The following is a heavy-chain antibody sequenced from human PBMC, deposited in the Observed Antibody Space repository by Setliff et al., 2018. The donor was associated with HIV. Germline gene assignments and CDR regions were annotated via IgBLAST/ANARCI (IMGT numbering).Heavy chain of an antibody. CDR2: INTETGNP. V-gene: IGHV7-4-1*02. CDR1: GGTFSSYA. D-gene: IGHD1-26*01. Sequence: ASVKVSCKASGGTFSSYAISWVRQAPGQGLEWMGWINTETGNPVYAQGFTGRFVFSLDTSVSTAYLQINSLKTEDTAMYYCARVGSYWSTFDYWGQGALVTVSS. J-gene: IGHJ4*02. CDR3: ARVGSYWSTFDY.